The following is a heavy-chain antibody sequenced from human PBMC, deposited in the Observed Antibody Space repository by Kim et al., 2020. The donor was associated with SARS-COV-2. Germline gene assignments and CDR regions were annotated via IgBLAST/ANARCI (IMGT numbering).Heavy chain of an antibody. V-gene: IGHV3-7*03. CDR3: AKSGFRSAFEI. D-gene: IGHD3-22*01. Sequence: GESLKISRAASGFTFSYYWMTWVRQTPGKGLEWVANIKPDGSGPSYVDSLKGRFTISRDNAKNSLYLQMNSLGDEDTAVYYCAKSGFRSAFEIWGQGTLV. J-gene: IGHJ3*02. CDR1: GFTFSYYW. CDR2: IKPDGSGP.